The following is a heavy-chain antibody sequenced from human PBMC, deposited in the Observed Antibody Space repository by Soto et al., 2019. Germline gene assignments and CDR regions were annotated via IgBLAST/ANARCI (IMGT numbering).Heavy chain of an antibody. Sequence: ASVKFSCKASGGTFSSYAISWVRQATGQGLEWMGWMNPNSGNTGYAQKFQGRVTMTRNTSISTAYMELSSLRSEDTAVYYCARARPYCSSTSGYTTWFAPWGQGTLVTVSS. J-gene: IGHJ5*02. CDR2: MNPNSGNT. V-gene: IGHV1-8*02. CDR1: GGTFSSYA. CDR3: ARARPYCSSTSGYTTWFAP. D-gene: IGHD2-2*02.